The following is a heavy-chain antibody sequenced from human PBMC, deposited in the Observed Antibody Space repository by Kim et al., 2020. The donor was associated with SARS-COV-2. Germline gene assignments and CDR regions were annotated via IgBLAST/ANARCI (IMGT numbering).Heavy chain of an antibody. V-gene: IGHV4-59*08. J-gene: IGHJ6*02. CDR1: GGSISSYY. Sequence: SETLSLTCTVSGGSISSYYWSWIRQPPGKGLEWIGYIYYSGSTNYNPSLKSRVTISVDTSKNQFSLKPSSVTAADTAVYYCARGITMVRGAHLLLYGMDVWGQGTTVTVSS. CDR3: ARGITMVRGAHLLLYGMDV. CDR2: IYYSGST. D-gene: IGHD3-10*01.